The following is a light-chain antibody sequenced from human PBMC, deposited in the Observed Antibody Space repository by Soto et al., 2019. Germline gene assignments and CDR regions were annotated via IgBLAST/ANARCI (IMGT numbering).Light chain of an antibody. Sequence: QSVLTQPASVPGSPGRSITISCTGTSTSIGRFNFVSWYQQHPGKAPKLLIYEVTKRPSGLSDRFSGSKSGNTASLTISGLQTEDEADYYCSSYETTNRRVFRTGTTVTVL. CDR1: STSIGRFNF. V-gene: IGLV2-14*01. CDR3: SSYETTNRRV. J-gene: IGLJ1*01. CDR2: EVT.